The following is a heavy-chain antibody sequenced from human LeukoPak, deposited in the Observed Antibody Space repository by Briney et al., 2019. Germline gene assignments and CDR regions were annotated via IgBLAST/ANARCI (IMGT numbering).Heavy chain of an antibody. CDR3: ARRGGSGGSFDY. Sequence: GESLKISCKGSGYSFTTYSIGWVRKMPGKGLEWMGIIYPGDSETKYSPSFQGQVTISADTSISTAYLQWSSLKASDTAMYYCARRGGSGGSFDYWGQGTLVTVSS. CDR1: GYSFTTYS. D-gene: IGHD3-10*01. J-gene: IGHJ4*02. CDR2: IYPGDSET. V-gene: IGHV5-51*01.